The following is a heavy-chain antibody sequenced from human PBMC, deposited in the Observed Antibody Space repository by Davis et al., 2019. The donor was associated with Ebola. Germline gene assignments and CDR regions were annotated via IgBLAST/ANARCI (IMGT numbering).Heavy chain of an antibody. CDR3: ARDPLAYSSSPDGMDV. CDR1: GYTFSSYG. J-gene: IGHJ6*02. CDR2: ISAYNGNT. Sequence: ASVKVSCKASGYTFSSYGISWVRQAPGQGLEWMGWISAYNGNTNYAQKFQVRFTMTTDTSTSTAYMDLRSLRSDDTAVYYCARDPLAYSSSPDGMDVWGQGTTVTVSS. D-gene: IGHD6-13*01. V-gene: IGHV1-18*01.